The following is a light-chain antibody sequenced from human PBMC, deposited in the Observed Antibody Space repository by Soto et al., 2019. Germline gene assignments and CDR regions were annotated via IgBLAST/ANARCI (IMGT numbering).Light chain of an antibody. Sequence: EIVMTQSPATLSVSPGDRATLSCRASQSVSSNLAWYQQNPGQAPRLLIYGASTRATGIPARFSGSVSGTEFTLTISSLQSEDFAVYYCQQYNNWLITFGQGTRLEIK. CDR1: QSVSSN. CDR2: GAS. J-gene: IGKJ5*01. CDR3: QQYNNWLIT. V-gene: IGKV3-15*01.